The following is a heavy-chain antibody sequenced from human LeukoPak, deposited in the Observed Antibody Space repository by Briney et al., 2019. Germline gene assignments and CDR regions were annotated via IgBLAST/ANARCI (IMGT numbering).Heavy chain of an antibody. V-gene: IGHV1-69*01. CDR1: VGTFGSYA. CDR2: ILPSFGAT. CDR3: ARPLNTMVRGITTATDFFSYAMDV. J-gene: IGHJ6*02. D-gene: IGHD3-10*01. Sequence: SVKVSCKASVGTFGSYAISWVRQAPGQGLEWMGGILPSFGATKYSQKFQDRATIPADVSTNTVYMDLTSLSSEDRALYYCARPLNTMVRGITTATDFFSYAMDVWGQGTAVTVSS.